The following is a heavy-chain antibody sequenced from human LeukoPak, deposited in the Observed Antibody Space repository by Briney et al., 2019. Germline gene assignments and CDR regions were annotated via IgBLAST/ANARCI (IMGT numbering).Heavy chain of an antibody. CDR3: ASGRRFLEWLLSPFDY. D-gene: IGHD3-3*01. Sequence: SETLSLTCTVSGGSISSGSYYWSWIRQPAGKGLEWIGRIYTSGSTNYNPSLKSRVTISVDTSKNQFSLKLSSVTAADTAVYYCASGRRFLEWLLSPFDYWGQGTLVTVSS. J-gene: IGHJ4*02. CDR2: IYTSGST. V-gene: IGHV4-61*02. CDR1: GGSISSGSYY.